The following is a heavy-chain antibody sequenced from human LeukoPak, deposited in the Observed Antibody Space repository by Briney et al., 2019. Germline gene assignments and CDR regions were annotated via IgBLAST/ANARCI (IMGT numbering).Heavy chain of an antibody. V-gene: IGHV3-48*03. CDR3: ARDYASDY. Sequence: HSGGSLRLSCVASGFSFRSYGMNWVRQAPGKGLEWVSYISRSGDTIYFADSVKGRFTISRDNAKNSLYLQMSSLRAEDTAVYYCARDYASDYWGQGTLVTVSS. CDR2: ISRSGDTI. J-gene: IGHJ4*02. D-gene: IGHD3-10*01. CDR1: GFSFRSYG.